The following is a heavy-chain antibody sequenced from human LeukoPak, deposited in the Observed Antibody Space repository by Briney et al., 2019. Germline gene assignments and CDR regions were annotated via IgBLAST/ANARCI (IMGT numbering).Heavy chain of an antibody. Sequence: PSQTLCLTRAVSVGSLSSGSYSCSWIRQPPGKGLEWIGYIYHSGSTSSNPSRKSRVTISVDRSKNQFSLKLSSVTAADTAVYYCARAWGRGGYCSGGSCNGEGYYYYGMDVWGQGTTVTVSS. CDR1: VGSLSSGSYS. CDR2: IYHSGST. CDR3: ARAWGRGGYCSGGSCNGEGYYYYGMDV. D-gene: IGHD2-15*01. V-gene: IGHV4-30-2*01. J-gene: IGHJ6*02.